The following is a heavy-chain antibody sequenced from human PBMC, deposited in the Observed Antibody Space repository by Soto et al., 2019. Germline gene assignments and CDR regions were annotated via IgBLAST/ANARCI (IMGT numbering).Heavy chain of an antibody. CDR3: ARIHTYSVSSPLDY. CDR2: INPNSGGT. V-gene: IGHV1-2*02. D-gene: IGHD6-6*01. Sequence: VASVKVSCKASGYTFTGYFIHWVRQAPGQGLEWMGWINPNSGGTNYPQTFQGRVTMTRDTSISTAYMELNRLRSDDTAVYYCARIHTYSVSSPLDYWGQGTLVTVSS. CDR1: GYTFTGYF. J-gene: IGHJ4*02.